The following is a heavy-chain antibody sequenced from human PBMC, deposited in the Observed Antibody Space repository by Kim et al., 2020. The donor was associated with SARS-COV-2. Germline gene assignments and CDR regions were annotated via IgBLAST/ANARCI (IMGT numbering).Heavy chain of an antibody. V-gene: IGHV4-59*01. Sequence: SETLSLTCTVSGGSISSYYWSWIRQPPGKGLEWIGYIYYSGSTNYNPSLKSRVTISVDTSKNQFSLKLSSVTAADTAVYYCARLSPPIGYYGMDVWGQGTTVTVSS. CDR3: ARLSPPIGYYGMDV. J-gene: IGHJ6*02. CDR1: GGSISSYY. CDR2: IYYSGST. D-gene: IGHD1-26*01.